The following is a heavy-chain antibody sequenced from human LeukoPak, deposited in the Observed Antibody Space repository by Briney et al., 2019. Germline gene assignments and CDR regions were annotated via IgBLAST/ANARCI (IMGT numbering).Heavy chain of an antibody. CDR1: GGSISSGSYY. CDR3: ARHLALTLIAARLNWFDP. Sequence: SETLSLTCTVSGGSISSGSYYWSWIRQPAGKGLEWIGRIYTSGSTNYNPSLKSRVTISVDTSKNQFSLKLSSVTAADTAVYYCARHLALTLIAARLNWFDPWGQGTLVTVSS. V-gene: IGHV4-61*02. J-gene: IGHJ5*02. CDR2: IYTSGST. D-gene: IGHD6-6*01.